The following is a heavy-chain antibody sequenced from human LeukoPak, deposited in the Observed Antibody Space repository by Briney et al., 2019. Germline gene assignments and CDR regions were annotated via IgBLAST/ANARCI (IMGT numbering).Heavy chain of an antibody. J-gene: IGHJ5*02. CDR2: ISGGGGST. CDR3: PKDVTQLGSGGDWFDP. CDR1: GFTLSSYA. V-gene: IGHV3-23*01. D-gene: IGHD5-18*01. Sequence: GGSLRLSCAASGFTLSSYAMSWVRQPGGRGLEWVSAISGGGGSTYYADSVKGRFTISRHNSKNTLYLQMNSLGAEGTAVYYRPKDVTQLGSGGDWFDPWGQGTLSPSPQ.